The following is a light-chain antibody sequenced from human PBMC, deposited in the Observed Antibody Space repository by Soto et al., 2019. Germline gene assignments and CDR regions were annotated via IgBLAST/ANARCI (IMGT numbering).Light chain of an antibody. Sequence: EIVLTQSPATLSLSPGERATLSCRTSQRVSSYLAWYQQRPGQPPRLLIYGASYRAAGTPDRFSGSGSGTDFTLTITSLEPEDFAVYYCQQRSNWPLTFGGGTKVDIK. V-gene: IGKV3-11*01. CDR1: QRVSSY. CDR2: GAS. CDR3: QQRSNWPLT. J-gene: IGKJ4*01.